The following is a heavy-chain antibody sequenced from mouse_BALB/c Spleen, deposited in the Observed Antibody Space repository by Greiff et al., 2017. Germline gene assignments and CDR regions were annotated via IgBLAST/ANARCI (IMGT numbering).Heavy chain of an antibody. V-gene: IGHV2-6-7*01. J-gene: IGHJ4*01. CDR3: AREGIYYYGSSYVGYAMDY. CDR1: GFSLTGYG. CDR2: IWGDGST. D-gene: IGHD1-1*01. Sequence: VMLVESGPGLVAPSQSLSITCTVSGFSLTGYGVNWVRQPPGKGLEWLGMIWGDGSTDYNSALKSRLSISKDNSKSQVFLKMNSLQTDDTARYYCAREGIYYYGSSYVGYAMDYWGQGTSVTVSA.